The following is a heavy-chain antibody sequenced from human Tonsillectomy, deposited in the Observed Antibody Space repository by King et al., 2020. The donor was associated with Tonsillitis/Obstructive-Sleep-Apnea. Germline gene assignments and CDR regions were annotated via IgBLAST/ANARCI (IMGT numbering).Heavy chain of an antibody. CDR2: VNPNGTSR. D-gene: IGHD6-13*01. J-gene: IGHJ4*02. CDR3: ARDHTGGLAVAGPTYCFDL. CDR1: GYTFSDQY. V-gene: IGHV1-46*01. Sequence: QLVQSGAEVKKPGASVKVSCKASGYTFSDQYMHWVRQAPGQGLEWMGIVNPNGTSRRYAQKFQGRVVMTTDTSASTVYMELSSLTSEDTAIYFCARDHTGGLAVAGPTYCFDLWGRGTLVTVSS.